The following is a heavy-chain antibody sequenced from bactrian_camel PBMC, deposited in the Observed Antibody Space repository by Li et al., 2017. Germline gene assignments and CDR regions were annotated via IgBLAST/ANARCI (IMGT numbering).Heavy chain of an antibody. CDR2: SRSDGTT. CDR1: GVTFDDHD. CDR3: AADLRWCRSGYFDPQARLGY. V-gene: IGHV3S60*01. Sequence: HVQLVESGGGSVQAGGSLRLSCTASGVTFDDHDMAWYRQGSGNECEFVSSSRSDGTTSYAESVKGRFTISRDNAKTTVYLQMNKLKPEDTAIFYCAADLRWCRSGYFDPQARLGYWGQGTQVTV. J-gene: IGHJ6*01. D-gene: IGHD2*01.